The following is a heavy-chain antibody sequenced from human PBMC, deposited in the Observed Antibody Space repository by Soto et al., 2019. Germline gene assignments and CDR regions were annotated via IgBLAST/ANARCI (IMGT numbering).Heavy chain of an antibody. CDR3: ARGGGLSGYAFWGPIYYYYYGMDV. J-gene: IGHJ6*02. Sequence: ASVKVSCKASGYTFTSYDINWVRQATGQGLEWMGWMNPNSGNTGYAQKFQGRVTMTRNTSISTAYMELSSLRSEDTAVYYCARGGGLSGYAFWGPIYYYYYGMDVWGQGTTVTVPS. CDR1: GYTFTSYD. V-gene: IGHV1-8*01. CDR2: MNPNSGNT. D-gene: IGHD5-12*01.